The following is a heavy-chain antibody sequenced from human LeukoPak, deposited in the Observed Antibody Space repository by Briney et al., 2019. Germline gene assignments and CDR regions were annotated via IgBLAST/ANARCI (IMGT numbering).Heavy chain of an antibody. J-gene: IGHJ3*02. V-gene: IGHV4-38-2*01. Sequence: PSETLSLTCAVSGYSISSGYYWGWIRQPPGKGLEWIGSKHRGGSTYYNPSLESRVTISIATSMNQFSLRLSSVTAADTTDTAVYYCARSWNFGRAVEAFDIWGQGIMVTVSS. CDR3: ARSWNFGRAVEAFDI. CDR2: KHRGGST. CDR1: GYSISSGYY. D-gene: IGHD1-1*01.